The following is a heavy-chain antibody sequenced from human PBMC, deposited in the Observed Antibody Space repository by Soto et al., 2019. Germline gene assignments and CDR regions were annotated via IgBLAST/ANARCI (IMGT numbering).Heavy chain of an antibody. CDR1: EYSFTTYW. CDR3: ARLGGSGGSYYYGLDV. J-gene: IGHJ6*02. Sequence: GESLKISCKGSEYSFTTYWISWVRQMPGKGLEWMGRIDPSDSYTSYSPSFQGHVTISADKSISTAYLQWSSLRASDTAMYYCARLGGSGGSYYYGLDVWGQGTTVTVSS. D-gene: IGHD3-10*01. V-gene: IGHV5-10-1*01. CDR2: IDPSDSYT.